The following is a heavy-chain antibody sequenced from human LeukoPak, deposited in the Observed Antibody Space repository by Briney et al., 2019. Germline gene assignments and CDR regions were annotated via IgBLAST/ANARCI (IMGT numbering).Heavy chain of an antibody. D-gene: IGHD3-16*01. J-gene: IGHJ4*02. CDR2: INHSGST. CDR1: GGSFSGYY. V-gene: IGHV4-34*01. Sequence: SETLSLTCAVYGGSFSGYYWSWIRQPPGKGLEWIGEINHSGSTNYNPSLKSRVTISVDTSKNQFSLKLSSVTAADTAVYYCARGRGKDYVWGTRIGIYYFYYLGQGTLGTGSS. CDR3: ARGRGKDYVWGTRIGIYYFYY.